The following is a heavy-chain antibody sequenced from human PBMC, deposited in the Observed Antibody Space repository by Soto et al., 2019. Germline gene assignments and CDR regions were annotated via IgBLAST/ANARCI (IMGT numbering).Heavy chain of an antibody. CDR2: INPSGGST. CDR1: GYTFTSYY. V-gene: IGHV1-46*01. Sequence: GASVKVSCKASGYTFTSYYMHWVRQAPGQGLEWMGIINPSGGSTSYAQKFQGRVTMTRDTSTSTVYMELSSLRSEDTAVYYCAVPTVTIFGVVTTPDYYGMDVWGQGTTVTFSS. J-gene: IGHJ6*02. D-gene: IGHD3-3*01. CDR3: AVPTVTIFGVVTTPDYYGMDV.